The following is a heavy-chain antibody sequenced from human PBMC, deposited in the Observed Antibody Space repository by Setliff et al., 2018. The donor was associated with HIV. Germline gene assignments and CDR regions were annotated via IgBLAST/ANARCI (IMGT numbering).Heavy chain of an antibody. Sequence: ASVKVSCKVSGYTFLSYGISWVRQAPGQGLEWMGWISTYNRDTNSAQKFEDRLSLSTNSSTSTAYMELRSLRSDDTAMYYCAKGHYDDWYYFDYWGPGTLVTVSS. J-gene: IGHJ4*02. CDR3: AKGHYDDWYYFDY. CDR1: GYTFLSYG. CDR2: ISTYNRDT. V-gene: IGHV1-18*01. D-gene: IGHD4-17*01.